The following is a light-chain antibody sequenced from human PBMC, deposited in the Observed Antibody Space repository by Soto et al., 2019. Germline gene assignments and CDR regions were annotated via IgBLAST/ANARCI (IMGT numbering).Light chain of an antibody. CDR1: QTINSRD. Sequence: EIVLTQSPGTLSLSPGERATLSCRASQTINSRDLAWYQQRPGQAPRLLIGASTRATGIPDRFSDSGSGTDFTLTISRLEPEDFAVYYCQQFAASPRTFGQGTKVDIK. CDR3: QQFAASPRT. CDR2: GAS. V-gene: IGKV3-20*01. J-gene: IGKJ1*01.